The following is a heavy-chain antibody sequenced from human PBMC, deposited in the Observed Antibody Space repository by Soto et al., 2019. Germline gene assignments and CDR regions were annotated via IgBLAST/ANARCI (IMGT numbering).Heavy chain of an antibody. CDR3: ARQREKYSSSSV. D-gene: IGHD6-6*01. CDR1: GGSINNHY. J-gene: IGHJ4*02. Sequence: PSETLSLTCTVSGGSINNHYWSWIRQPPGKGQEWLGYVYYSGSTNYNPSLKSRVTISVDTSKNQFSLKLSSVTAADTAVYYCARQREKYSSSSVWGQGTLVTVSS. CDR2: VYYSGST. V-gene: IGHV4-59*08.